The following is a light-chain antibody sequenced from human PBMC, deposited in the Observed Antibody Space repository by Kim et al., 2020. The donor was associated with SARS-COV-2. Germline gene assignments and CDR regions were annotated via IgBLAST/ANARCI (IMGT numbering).Light chain of an antibody. J-gene: IGKJ4*01. V-gene: IGKV1-9*01. CDR1: QDIGSY. Sequence: DIQLTQSPSFLSASVGDRVTISCRASQDIGSYFAWYQQKPGKAPKFLIYDASTLQSGVPSRFSGSRSGTEFTLTISSLQPEDFATYYCQQLTTSALTFGGGTKVDIK. CDR2: DAS. CDR3: QQLTTSALT.